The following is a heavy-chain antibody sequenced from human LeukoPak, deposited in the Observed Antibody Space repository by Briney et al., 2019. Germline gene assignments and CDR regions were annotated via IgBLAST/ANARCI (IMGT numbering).Heavy chain of an antibody. Sequence: SETLSLTCTVAGGSISSYYWSWIRQPPGKGLEWIGKINHSGSTNYNPSLSLKIRVTISVDTSKNQFSLKLSSVTAADTAVYYCARRGGGYYYYYGMDVWGQGTTVIVSS. CDR3: ARRGGGYYYYYGMDV. J-gene: IGHJ6*02. CDR2: INHSGST. D-gene: IGHD4-23*01. V-gene: IGHV4-34*01. CDR1: GGSISSYY.